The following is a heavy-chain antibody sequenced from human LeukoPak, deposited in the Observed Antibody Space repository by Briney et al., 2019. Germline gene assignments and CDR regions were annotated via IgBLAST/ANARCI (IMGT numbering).Heavy chain of an antibody. CDR3: ARGSHSSGYYYAY. Sequence: GGSLRLSCAASGFTFDDYAMHWVRQAPGKGLEWVSGISWNSGSIGYADSVKGRFTISRDNAKNSLYLQMNSLKTEDTAVYYCARGSHSSGYYYAYWGQGTLVTVSS. CDR2: ISWNSGSI. D-gene: IGHD3-22*01. V-gene: IGHV3-9*01. J-gene: IGHJ4*02. CDR1: GFTFDDYA.